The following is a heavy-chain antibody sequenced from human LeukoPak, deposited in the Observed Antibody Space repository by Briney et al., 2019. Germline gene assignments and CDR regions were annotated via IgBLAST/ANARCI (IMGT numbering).Heavy chain of an antibody. CDR2: ISSSSSYI. CDR3: ARASAAAGIKEFDY. CDR1: GFTFSSYS. V-gene: IGHV3-21*01. Sequence: GGSLRLSCAASGFTFSSYSMNWVRQAPGKGLEWVASISSSSSYIYYADSVKGRFTISRDTAKNSLYLQMTSLRAEDTAVYYCARASAAAGIKEFDYWGQGTLVTVSS. D-gene: IGHD6-13*01. J-gene: IGHJ4*02.